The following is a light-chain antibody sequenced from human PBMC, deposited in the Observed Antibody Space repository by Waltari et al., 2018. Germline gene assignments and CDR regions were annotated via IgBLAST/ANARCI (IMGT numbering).Light chain of an antibody. CDR2: GNN. CDR3: QSYDSSLSARV. V-gene: IGLV1-40*01. Sequence: QSVLTQPPSVSGAPGQRVTISCTGSRSNIGSPHDVPWYQQLPGTAPKLLIYGNNNRPSGVPDRFSGSKSGTSASLAITGLQAGDEADYYCQSYDSSLSARVFGGGTKLTVL. J-gene: IGLJ3*02. CDR1: RSNIGSPHD.